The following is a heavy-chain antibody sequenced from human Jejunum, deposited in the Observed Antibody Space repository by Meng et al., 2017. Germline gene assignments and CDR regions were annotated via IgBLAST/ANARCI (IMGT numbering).Heavy chain of an antibody. CDR1: GFTFSNDA. CDR2: SSYDGSNE. CDR3: ARDFWKYASSSSPGYYFDY. Sequence: GESLNISCAASGFTFSNDAMHWVRQPPGKGLEWVAVSSYDGSNEYYTDSVKSRFTITRDNSKNTLYPQMNSLRTEDTAVYYCARDFWKYASSSSPGYYFDYWGQGTLVTVSS. V-gene: IGHV3-30*10. J-gene: IGHJ4*02. D-gene: IGHD6-6*01.